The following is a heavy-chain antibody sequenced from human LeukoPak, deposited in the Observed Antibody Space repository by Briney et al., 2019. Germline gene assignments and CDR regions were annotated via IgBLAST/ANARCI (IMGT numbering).Heavy chain of an antibody. Sequence: GGSLRLSCAASGLTFSDYYMSWIRQAPGKGLEWVSYISSSGSTIYYADSVKGRFTISRDNAKNSLYLQMNSLRAEDTAVYYCARDRPYDILTGFLYYFDYWGQGTLVTVSS. CDR1: GLTFSDYY. V-gene: IGHV3-11*01. D-gene: IGHD3-9*01. J-gene: IGHJ4*02. CDR3: ARDRPYDILTGFLYYFDY. CDR2: ISSSGSTI.